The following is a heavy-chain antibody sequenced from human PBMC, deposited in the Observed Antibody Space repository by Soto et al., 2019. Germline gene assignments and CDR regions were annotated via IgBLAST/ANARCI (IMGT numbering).Heavy chain of an antibody. J-gene: IGHJ4*02. Sequence: QITLKESGPTRVKPTQTLTLTYTFSGFSLTSRPMGVGWIRRPPGKALEWLVFIYWDDDKRYNPSLNSRLTITKDTSGNQVVLTMTNMDPVDTATYYCAHRLSGYNWNGGYFDYWGQGALVTVSS. V-gene: IGHV2-5*02. CDR2: IYWDDDK. D-gene: IGHD1-1*01. CDR3: AHRLSGYNWNGGYFDY. CDR1: GFSLTSRPMG.